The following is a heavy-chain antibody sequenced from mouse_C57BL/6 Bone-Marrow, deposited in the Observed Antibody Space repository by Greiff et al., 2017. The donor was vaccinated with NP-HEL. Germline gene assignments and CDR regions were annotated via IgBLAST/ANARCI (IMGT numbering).Heavy chain of an antibody. CDR1: GFTFSSYA. Sequence: DVHLVESGGGLVKPGGSLKLSCAASGFTFSSYAMSWVRQTPEKRLEWVATISDGGSYTYYPDNVKGRFTLSRDNAKNNLYLQMSHLKSEDTAMYYCARGGRSLKGYFDVWGTGTTVTVSS. J-gene: IGHJ1*03. CDR2: ISDGGSYT. CDR3: ARGGRSLKGYFDV. V-gene: IGHV5-4*01. D-gene: IGHD6-1*01.